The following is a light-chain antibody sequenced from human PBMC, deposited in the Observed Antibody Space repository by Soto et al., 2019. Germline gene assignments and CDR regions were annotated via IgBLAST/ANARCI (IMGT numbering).Light chain of an antibody. V-gene: IGLV2-23*01. Sequence: QSALTQPASVSGSPGQSITISCTGTISDAGNYNLVSWYQHHPGKAPKLMIYEGSKRPSGVSNRFSGSNSGTTASLTISGIQAEDEADYYCCSYAGSRVFGGGTKVTVL. CDR3: CSYAGSRV. CDR2: EGS. CDR1: ISDAGNYNL. J-gene: IGLJ3*02.